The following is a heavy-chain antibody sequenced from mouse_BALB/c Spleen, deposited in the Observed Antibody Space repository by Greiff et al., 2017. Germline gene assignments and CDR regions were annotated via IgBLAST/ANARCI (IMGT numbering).Heavy chain of an antibody. CDR1: RYTFTDYN. CDR3: ARPFTTVRAMDY. J-gene: IGHJ4*01. D-gene: IGHD1-1*01. Sequence: VQLQQSGPELVKPGASVKIPCKASRYTFTDYNMDWVKQSHGKSLEWIGDINPNNGGTIYNQKFKGKATLTVDKSSSTAYMELRSLTSEDTAVYYCARPFTTVRAMDYWGQGTSVTVSS. CDR2: INPNNGGT. V-gene: IGHV1-18*01.